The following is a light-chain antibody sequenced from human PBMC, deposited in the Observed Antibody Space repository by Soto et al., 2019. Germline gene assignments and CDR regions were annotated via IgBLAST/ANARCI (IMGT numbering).Light chain of an antibody. J-gene: IGLJ1*01. Sequence: QSVLTQPPSVSGSPGQSVTISCTGTSSVIGSYNRVSWYQQPPGTAPKLMVYEVSNRPSGVPDRFSGSKSGNTASLTISGLQAEDEADYYCSSYTRSSTYVFGTGTKVTVL. CDR2: EVS. V-gene: IGLV2-18*02. CDR3: SSYTRSSTYV. CDR1: SSVIGSYNR.